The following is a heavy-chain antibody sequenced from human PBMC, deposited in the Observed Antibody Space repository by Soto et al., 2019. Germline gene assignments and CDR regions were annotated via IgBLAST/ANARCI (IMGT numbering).Heavy chain of an antibody. Sequence: SETLSLTCAVSSGSISSSNWWSWVRQPPGKGLEWIGEIYHSGSTNYNPSLKSRVTISVDKSKNQFSLKLSSVTAADTAVYYCARTTDIVVVPAARPWGRVGAFDIWGQGTMVTVSS. CDR2: IYHSGST. J-gene: IGHJ3*02. V-gene: IGHV4-4*02. CDR1: SGSISSSNW. CDR3: ARTTDIVVVPAARPWGRVGAFDI. D-gene: IGHD2-2*01.